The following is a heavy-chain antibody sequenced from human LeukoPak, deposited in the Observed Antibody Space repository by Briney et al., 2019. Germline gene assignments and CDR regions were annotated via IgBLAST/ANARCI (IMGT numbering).Heavy chain of an antibody. CDR2: TYYSGST. CDR1: GGFISSGGYY. V-gene: IGHV4-31*03. D-gene: IGHD3-10*01. CDR3: ARGPAGSYFHVPDY. J-gene: IGHJ4*02. Sequence: SETLSLTCTVSGGFISSGGYYWTWIRQPSGKGLECIAYTYYSGSTYYNPSLKSRVSMSLDTSKNQFSLKLRSVTAADTAVYYCARGPAGSYFHVPDYWGQGTLVTVSS.